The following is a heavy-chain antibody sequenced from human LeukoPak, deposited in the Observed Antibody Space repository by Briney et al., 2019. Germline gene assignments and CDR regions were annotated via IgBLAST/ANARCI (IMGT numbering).Heavy chain of an antibody. CDR2: IYYSGST. Sequence: SETLSLTCTVSGGSMSSYYLSWIRQPPGKGLEWIGYIYYSGSTNYNPSLKSRVTISVDTSKNQFSLKLSSVTAADTAVYYCARDNPGLRAFDCWGQGTLVTVSS. D-gene: IGHD2-21*02. CDR1: GGSMSSYY. V-gene: IGHV4-59*01. CDR3: ARDNPGLRAFDC. J-gene: IGHJ4*02.